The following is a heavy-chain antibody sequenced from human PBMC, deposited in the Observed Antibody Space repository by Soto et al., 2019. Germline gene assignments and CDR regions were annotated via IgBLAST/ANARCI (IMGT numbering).Heavy chain of an antibody. Sequence: VPLVESGGGLVKPGESLRLSCAASGFTFSNAWMSWVRQAPGKGLEWVGRIKSKTNGESTDFAAPVRERFTVSRDDLKNTLFLHMNSLKIEDTAVYYCTTDDPINKNWGQGTLVTVSS. CDR2: IKSKTNGEST. J-gene: IGHJ4*02. CDR1: GFTFSNAW. CDR3: TTDDPINKN. V-gene: IGHV3-15*01.